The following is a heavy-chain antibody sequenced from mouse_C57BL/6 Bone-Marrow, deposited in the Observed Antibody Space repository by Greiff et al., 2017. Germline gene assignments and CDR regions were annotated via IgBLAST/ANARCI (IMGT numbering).Heavy chain of an antibody. J-gene: IGHJ4*01. D-gene: IGHD2-3*01. CDR1: GYTFTSYW. CDR3: ARLWLLRGYAMDY. CDR2: IDPSDSYT. Sequence: QVQLQQPGAELVKPGASVKLSCKASGYTFTSYWMQWVKQRPGQGLEWIGEIDPSDSYTNYNQKFKGKATLTVDTSSSTAYMQRSSLTSEDSAVYYGARLWLLRGYAMDYWGQGTSVTVSS. V-gene: IGHV1-50*01.